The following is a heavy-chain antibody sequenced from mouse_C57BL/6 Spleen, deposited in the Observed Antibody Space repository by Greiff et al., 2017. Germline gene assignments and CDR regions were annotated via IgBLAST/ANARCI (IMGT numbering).Heavy chain of an antibody. CDR2: LYPRDGGT. CDR3: AREGVSTTACDFDG. V-gene: IGHV1-85*01. Sequence: VKLEESGPELVKPGASVRLSCKASGYSFTSYDMNWVRQRPGQGREWIGWLYPRDGGTKYNEKLKGKVTLTVDTSSSTAYIELHSLTSEDSAAYFCAREGVSTTACDFDGWGTVTTVTVSS. CDR1: GYSFTSYD. D-gene: IGHD1-1*01. J-gene: IGHJ1*03.